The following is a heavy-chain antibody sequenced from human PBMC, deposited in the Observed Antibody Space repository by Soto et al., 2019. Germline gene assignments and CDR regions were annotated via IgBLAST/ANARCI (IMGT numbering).Heavy chain of an antibody. V-gene: IGHV4-59*01. J-gene: IGHJ4*01. D-gene: IGHD2-15*01. CDR2: IFHSGNA. Sequence: PSQTLSLTCTVSGGSMRNVYGSWMPQPPGKRLEWIGFIFHSGNAKYNPSLKSRVTISIDTSKRQFSMSLDSVTAADTAVYFCARAHAPTLPFDYWGLGTLVTVYS. CDR3: ARAHAPTLPFDY. CDR1: GGSMRNVY.